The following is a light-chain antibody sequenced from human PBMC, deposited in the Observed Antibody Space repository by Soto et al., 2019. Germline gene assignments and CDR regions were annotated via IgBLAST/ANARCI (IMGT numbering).Light chain of an antibody. CDR2: DVS. Sequence: QSALTQPASVSGSPGQSIAISCTGTSSDVGGYKYVSWYQQHPGKAPKLLIYDVSNRPSGVSDRFSGSKSGNTASPTISGLQSEDEADYYCSSYTSSSSYVFGTGTKVTV. CDR1: SSDVGGYKY. V-gene: IGLV2-14*01. CDR3: SSYTSSSSYV. J-gene: IGLJ1*01.